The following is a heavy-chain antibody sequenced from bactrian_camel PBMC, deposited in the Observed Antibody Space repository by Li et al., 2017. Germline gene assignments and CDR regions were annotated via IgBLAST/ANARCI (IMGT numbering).Heavy chain of an antibody. CDR3: VEGPVGQC. CDR1: GYTNSWKY. V-gene: IGHV3S28*01. D-gene: IGHD1*01. CDR2: MYSGESST. J-gene: IGHJ4*01. Sequence: QLVESGGGSVQPGGSLRLSCAVAGYTNSWKYMAWFRQVPGKEREGVAQMYSGESSTYYADSVKGRFTISHDNAKRTLYLQMNSLKPDDSGTYYCVEGPVGQCWSQGTQVTVS.